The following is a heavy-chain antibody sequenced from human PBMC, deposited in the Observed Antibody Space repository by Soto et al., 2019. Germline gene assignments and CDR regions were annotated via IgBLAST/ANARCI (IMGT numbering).Heavy chain of an antibody. V-gene: IGHV3-23*01. CDR2: ISASGGST. CDR1: GFTFSSYA. Sequence: GGSLRLSCAASGFTFSSYAMSWVRQAPGKGLEWVSAISASGGSTYYADSVKGRFTISRDNAKNTLYLQMNSLRAEDTAVYYCARGRSSSWYDRYYYYGMDVWGQGTTVTVSS. D-gene: IGHD6-13*01. J-gene: IGHJ6*02. CDR3: ARGRSSSWYDRYYYYGMDV.